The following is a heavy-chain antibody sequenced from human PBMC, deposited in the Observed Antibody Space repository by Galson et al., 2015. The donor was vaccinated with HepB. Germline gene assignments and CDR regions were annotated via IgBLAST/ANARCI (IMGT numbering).Heavy chain of an antibody. Sequence: SLRLSCAASGFSFGDYGMHWVRQVPGKGLEWVAFIRYNETAIYYADSVKGRFTISRDSSKSTLYLQMNNLRVEDTAIYHCARTHYDSIGQVTFDYWGQGTLVTVSS. CDR2: IRYNETAI. CDR1: GFSFGDYG. CDR3: ARTHYDSIGQVTFDY. D-gene: IGHD3-22*01. V-gene: IGHV3-30*02. J-gene: IGHJ4*02.